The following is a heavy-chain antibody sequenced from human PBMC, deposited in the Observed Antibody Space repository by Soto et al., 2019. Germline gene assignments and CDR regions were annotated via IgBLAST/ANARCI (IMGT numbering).Heavy chain of an antibody. V-gene: IGHV4-38-2*01. Sequence: XESLSLPCAVSGYSISSGEYGGWIRQPPGKGLEWIGSIYHSGSTYYNPSFKSRVTISVDTSKNQFSLKLSSVTAADTAVYYCARNSGHYSAGGGYSFDNPWGQGTLVTVPS. CDR1: GYSISSGEY. D-gene: IGHD2-21*01. J-gene: IGHJ5*02. CDR3: ARNSGHYSAGGGYSFDNP. CDR2: IYHSGST.